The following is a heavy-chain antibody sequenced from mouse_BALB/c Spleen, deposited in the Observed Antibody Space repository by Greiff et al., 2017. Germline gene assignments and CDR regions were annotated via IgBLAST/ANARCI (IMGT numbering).Heavy chain of an antibody. J-gene: IGHJ3*01. V-gene: IGHV5-4*02. CDR1: GFTFSDYY. CDR2: ISDGGSYT. Sequence: EVMLVESGGGLVKPGGSLKLSCAASGFTFSDYYMYWVRQTPEKRLEWVATISDGGSYTYYPDSVKGRFTISRDNAKNNLYLQMSSLKSEDTAMYYCARDSSYYYGSSYVAYWGQGTLVTVSA. CDR3: ARDSSYYYGSSYVAY. D-gene: IGHD1-1*01.